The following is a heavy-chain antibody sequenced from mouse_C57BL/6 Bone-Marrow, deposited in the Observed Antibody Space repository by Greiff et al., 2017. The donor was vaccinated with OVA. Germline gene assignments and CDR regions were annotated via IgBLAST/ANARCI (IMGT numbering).Heavy chain of an antibody. CDR2: IHPNSGST. Sequence: QVQLKQPGAELVKPGASVKLSCKASGYTFTSYWMHWVKQRPGQGLEWIGMIHPNSGSTNYNEKFKSKATLTVDKSSSTAYMQLSSLTSEDSAVYYCARYYGSSTGYFDYWGQGTTLTVSS. V-gene: IGHV1-64*01. CDR1: GYTFTSYW. J-gene: IGHJ2*01. CDR3: ARYYGSSTGYFDY. D-gene: IGHD1-1*01.